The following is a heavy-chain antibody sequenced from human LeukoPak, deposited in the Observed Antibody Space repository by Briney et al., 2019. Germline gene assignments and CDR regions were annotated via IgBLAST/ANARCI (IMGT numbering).Heavy chain of an antibody. J-gene: IGHJ4*02. D-gene: IGHD3-3*01. CDR2: ISFDGTNK. CDR3: ARDILDGSYDFWSGSWGD. Sequence: PGRSLRLSCAASGFTFSDYAMHWVRQAPGKGLEWVAVISFDGTNKYYADSVQGRFFISRDNSEYTLYLQMNSLRTEDTAVYYCARDILDGSYDFWSGSWGDWGQGTLVTVSS. V-gene: IGHV3-30-3*01. CDR1: GFTFSDYA.